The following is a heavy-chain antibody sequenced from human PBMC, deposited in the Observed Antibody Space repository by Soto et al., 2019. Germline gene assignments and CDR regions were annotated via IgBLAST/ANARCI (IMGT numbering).Heavy chain of an antibody. CDR1: GYTFTGYY. D-gene: IGHD3-9*01. V-gene: IGHV1-2*02. CDR3: AREFSEXVLTGYYRLYYYYGMDV. J-gene: IGHJ6*02. CDR2: INPNSGGT. Sequence: ASVKVSCKASGYTFTGYYMHWVRQAPGQGLEWMGWINPNSGGTNYAQKFQGRVTMTRDTSISTAYMELSRLRSDDTAVYYCAREFSEXVLTGYYRLYYYYGMDVWGQGTTVTVSS.